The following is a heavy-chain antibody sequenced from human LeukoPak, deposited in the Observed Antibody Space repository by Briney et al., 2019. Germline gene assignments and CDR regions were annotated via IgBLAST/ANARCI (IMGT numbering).Heavy chain of an antibody. V-gene: IGHV4-59*01. CDR2: IYYSGSP. J-gene: IGHJ4*02. Sequence: SETLSLTCIVSGGAISYYYWSWIRQAPGKGLEWIGYIYYSGSPNYNPSLKSRVTISVDTSKNQFSLKLTSVTAADTAVYYCARGRYGGNSGFFDYWGQGTLVTVSS. CDR3: ARGRYGGNSGFFDY. CDR1: GGAISYYY. D-gene: IGHD4-23*01.